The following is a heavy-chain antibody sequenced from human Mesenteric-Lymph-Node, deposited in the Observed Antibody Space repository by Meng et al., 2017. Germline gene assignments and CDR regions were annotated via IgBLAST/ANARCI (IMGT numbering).Heavy chain of an antibody. Sequence: ASVKVSCKASGYTFTGYYMHWVRQAPGQGFEWMGWINPNSGGTNYAQKFQGRVTMTRDTSISTAYMELSRLRSDDTAVYYCARDSSGWYTVDYWGQGTLVTVSS. D-gene: IGHD6-19*01. J-gene: IGHJ4*02. CDR3: ARDSSGWYTVDY. CDR1: GYTFTGYY. V-gene: IGHV1-2*02. CDR2: INPNSGGT.